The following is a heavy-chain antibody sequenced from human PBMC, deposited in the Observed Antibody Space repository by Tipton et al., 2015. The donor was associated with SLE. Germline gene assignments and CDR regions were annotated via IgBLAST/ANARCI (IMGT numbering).Heavy chain of an antibody. CDR2: IYYDGTA. V-gene: IGHV4-39*07. CDR3: ATVRLQRDGWYPWDF. CDR1: GASVRSTSYH. D-gene: IGHD6-19*01. Sequence: LRLSCFVSGASVRSTSYHWGWIRQPPGKGLEWIGNIYYDGTAYSTPSLESRVSISVDTSKNQVSLRLASVTAADTAVYYCATVRLQRDGWYPWDFWGQGTPVTVSS. J-gene: IGHJ4*02.